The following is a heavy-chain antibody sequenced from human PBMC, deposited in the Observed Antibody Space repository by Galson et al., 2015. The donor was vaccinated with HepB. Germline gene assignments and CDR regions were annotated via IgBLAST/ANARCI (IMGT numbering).Heavy chain of an antibody. CDR1: GYPFTGNF. D-gene: IGHD3-9*01. CDR3: ARESGFAWFFDF. V-gene: IGHV1-2*06. CDR2: INPNNGGT. Sequence: SVKVSCKASGYPFTGNFMHWVRQAPGQGLEWMGRINPNNGGTDYAQNFQGRVTMTRDTSIRTAYMELRGLRSDDTAVYYCARESGFAWFFDFWGQGTLVTVSS. J-gene: IGHJ4*02.